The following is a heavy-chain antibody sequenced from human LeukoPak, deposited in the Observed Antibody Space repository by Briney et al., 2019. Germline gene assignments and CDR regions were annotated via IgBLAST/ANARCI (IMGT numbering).Heavy chain of an antibody. V-gene: IGHV1-18*01. J-gene: IGHJ4*02. D-gene: IGHD6-6*01. CDR1: GYTFANYG. CDR3: ARGAARLSIFDY. CDR2: INTYNGDR. Sequence: GASVKVSCRASGYTFANYGVSWVRQAPGQGLEWMGWINTYNGDRNYAQNLQDRVTMTTDTSTTTAYMELRSLKSGDTAVYYCARGAARLSIFDYWGQGTLITVSS.